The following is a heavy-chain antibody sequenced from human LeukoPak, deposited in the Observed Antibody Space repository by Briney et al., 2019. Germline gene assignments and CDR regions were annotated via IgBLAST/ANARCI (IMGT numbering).Heavy chain of an antibody. CDR2: ISSSSSTI. V-gene: IGHV3-48*01. Sequence: PGGSLRLSCAASEFPFSNYGMSWVRQAPGKGLEWVSYISSSSSTIYYADSVKGRFTISRDNAKNSLYLQMNSLRAEDTAVYYCARDLSRWDAYWGQGTLVTVSS. D-gene: IGHD1-26*01. CDR1: EFPFSNYG. CDR3: ARDLSRWDAY. J-gene: IGHJ4*02.